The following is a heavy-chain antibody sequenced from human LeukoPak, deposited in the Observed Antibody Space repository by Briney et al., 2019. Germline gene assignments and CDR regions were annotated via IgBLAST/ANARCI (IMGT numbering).Heavy chain of an antibody. CDR2: IIPIFGTA. J-gene: IGHJ6*02. V-gene: IGHV1-69*05. Sequence: VASVKVSCKASGGTFSSYAISWVRQAPGQGLEWMGGIIPIFGTANYAQKLQGRVTMTTDTSTSTAYMELRSLRSDDTAVYYCASPLTGPDGMDVWGQGTTVTVSS. CDR3: ASPLTGPDGMDV. CDR1: GGTFSSYA. D-gene: IGHD3-9*01.